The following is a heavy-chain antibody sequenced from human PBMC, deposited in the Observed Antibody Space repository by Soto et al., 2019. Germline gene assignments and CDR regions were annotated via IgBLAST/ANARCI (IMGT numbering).Heavy chain of an antibody. J-gene: IGHJ4*02. CDR1: GGSISSSSYY. D-gene: IGHD5-12*01. V-gene: IGHV4-39*01. CDR3: ARHSGYDWQYFDY. Sequence: QLQLQESGPGLVKPSETLSLTCTVSGGSISSSSYYWGWIRQPPGKGLEWIGSIYYSGSTYYNPSLKSRVTISVDTSKNQFSLKLSSVTAADTAVYYCARHSGYDWQYFDYWGQGTLVTVSS. CDR2: IYYSGST.